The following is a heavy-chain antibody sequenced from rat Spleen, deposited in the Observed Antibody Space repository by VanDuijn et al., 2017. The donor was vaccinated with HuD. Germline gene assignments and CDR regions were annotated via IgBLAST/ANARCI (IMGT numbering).Heavy chain of an antibody. Sequence: EVQLVESGGGLVQPGRSLKLSCISSGFTFNNYWMTWVRQAPGKGLEWVASITDTGAYTYYRDSVKGRFTISRDNARNTLNLHMDSLRSEDTAVYYCTRRGYLSDWYFDFWGPGTMVTVSS. V-gene: IGHV5-31*01. CDR1: GFTFNNYW. D-gene: IGHD4-4*01. CDR2: ITDTGAYT. J-gene: IGHJ1*01. CDR3: TRRGYLSDWYFDF.